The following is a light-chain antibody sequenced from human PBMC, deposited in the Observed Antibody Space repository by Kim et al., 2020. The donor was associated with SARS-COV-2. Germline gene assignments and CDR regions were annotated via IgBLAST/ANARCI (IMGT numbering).Light chain of an antibody. J-gene: IGLJ3*02. CDR3: QVWDSSSDHPV. CDR2: YDS. V-gene: IGLV3-21*04. Sequence: ARKTARITCGGNNIGSKSVHWYQKKPGQAPVLVIYYDSDRPSGIPERFSGSNSGNTATLTISRVEAGDEADYYCQVWDSSSDHPVFGGGTQLTVL. CDR1: NIGSKS.